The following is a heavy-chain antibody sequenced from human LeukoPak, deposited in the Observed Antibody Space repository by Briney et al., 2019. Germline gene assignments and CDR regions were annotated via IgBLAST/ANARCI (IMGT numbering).Heavy chain of an antibody. V-gene: IGHV1-2*02. Sequence: ASVKVSCKASGYTFAGYYMHWARQAPGQGLEWMGWINPNSGGTNYAQKFQGRVTMTRDTSISTAYMELSRLRSDDTAVYYCAREGPRISGSPRYWGQGTLVTVSS. D-gene: IGHD1-26*01. CDR1: GYTFAGYY. CDR2: INPNSGGT. J-gene: IGHJ4*02. CDR3: AREGPRISGSPRY.